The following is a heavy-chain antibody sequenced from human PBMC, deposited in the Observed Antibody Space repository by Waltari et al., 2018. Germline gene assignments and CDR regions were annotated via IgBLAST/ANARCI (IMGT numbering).Heavy chain of an antibody. Sequence: QVQLVQSGAEVKKPGASVKVSCKASGYTFTSYGISWVRQAPGQGLEWMGWISAYNGNTNYAQKLQGRVTMTTDTSTSTAYMELRSLRSDDTAVYYCARADSSGWYEEYYYYYMDVWGKGTTVTVSS. CDR3: ARADSSGWYEEYYYYYMDV. V-gene: IGHV1-18*01. J-gene: IGHJ6*03. CDR1: GYTFTSYG. D-gene: IGHD6-19*01. CDR2: ISAYNGNT.